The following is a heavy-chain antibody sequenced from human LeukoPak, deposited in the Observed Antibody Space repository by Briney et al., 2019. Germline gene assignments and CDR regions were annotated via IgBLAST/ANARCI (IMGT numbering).Heavy chain of an antibody. Sequence: ASVNVSCKASGYTFTSYGISWVRQAPGQGLEWMGWISAYNGNTNYAQKLQGRVTMTTDTSTSTAYMELRSLRSEDTAVHYCARGEGRFSYYYGMDVWGQGTTVTVSS. V-gene: IGHV1-18*01. J-gene: IGHJ6*02. CDR3: ARGEGRFSYYYGMDV. CDR1: GYTFTSYG. CDR2: ISAYNGNT.